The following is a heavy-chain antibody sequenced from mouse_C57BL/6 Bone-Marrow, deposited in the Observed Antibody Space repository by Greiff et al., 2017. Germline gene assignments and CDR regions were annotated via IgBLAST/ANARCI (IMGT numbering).Heavy chain of an antibody. CDR3: ARSPITTVAYFDY. CDR1: GYTFTSYD. Sequence: QVQLKESGPELVKPGASVKLSCTASGYTFTSYDINWVKQRPGQGLEWIGWIYPRDGSTKYNEKFQGKATLTVDTASSNAYVELHSITAEDPAVYVCARSPITTVAYFDYWGQGPTPTVTS. J-gene: IGHJ2*01. D-gene: IGHD1-1*01. CDR2: IYPRDGST. V-gene: IGHV1-85*01.